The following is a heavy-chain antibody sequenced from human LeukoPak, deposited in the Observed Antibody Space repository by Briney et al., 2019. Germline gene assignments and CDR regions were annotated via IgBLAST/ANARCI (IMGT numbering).Heavy chain of an antibody. CDR1: GFTFSSYW. CDR3: ARDLLYSGYDQYYYMDV. D-gene: IGHD5-12*01. J-gene: IGHJ6*03. CDR2: INTDGSST. Sequence: PGGSLRLSCAASGFTFSSYWMHWVRQAPGKGLVWVSRINTDGSSTSYADSVKGRFTISRDNAKNTLYLQMNSLRAEDTAVYYCARDLLYSGYDQYYYMDVWGKGTTVTVSS. V-gene: IGHV3-74*01.